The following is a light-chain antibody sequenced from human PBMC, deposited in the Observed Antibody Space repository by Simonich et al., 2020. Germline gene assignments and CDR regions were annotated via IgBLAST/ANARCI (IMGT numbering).Light chain of an antibody. V-gene: IGLV2-23*01. CDR3: CSYAGSSTLV. J-gene: IGLJ2*01. Sequence: QSALTQPASVSGSPGQSITISCTGTSSDVGSYNLVSWYQQHPGKAPTLIIYEGSKRPSGVSNRFSGSKSGNTASLTISGLQAEDEADYYCCSYAGSSTLVFGGGTKLTVL. CDR2: EGS. CDR1: SSDVGSYNL.